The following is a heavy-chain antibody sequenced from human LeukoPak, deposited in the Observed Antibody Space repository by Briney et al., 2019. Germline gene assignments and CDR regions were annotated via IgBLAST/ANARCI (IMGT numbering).Heavy chain of an antibody. D-gene: IGHD2-2*01. CDR2: ISGSGGNT. V-gene: IGHV3-23*01. Sequence: GWSLRLSCAAAGFTFTNHAMSWVRQAQRKGLEWVSVISGSGGNTYYADSVKGRFSISRDNSNNTLSLQMNSLRAEDTAVYYCAKAKTPSCYAALDYWGQGTLVTVSS. CDR1: GFTFTNHA. CDR3: AKAKTPSCYAALDY. J-gene: IGHJ4*02.